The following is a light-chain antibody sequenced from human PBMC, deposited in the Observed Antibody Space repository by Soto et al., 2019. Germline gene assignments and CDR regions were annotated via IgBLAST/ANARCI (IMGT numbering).Light chain of an antibody. J-gene: IGKJ1*01. CDR1: QTISSW. CDR3: QHYNSYSEA. Sequence: DIQMTQSPSTLSGSVADRFTITCRASQTISSWLAWYQQKPGKAPKLLIYKASTLKSGVPSRFSGSGSGTEFTLTISSLQPDDFATYYCQHYNSYSEACGQGTKGDIK. V-gene: IGKV1-5*03. CDR2: KAS.